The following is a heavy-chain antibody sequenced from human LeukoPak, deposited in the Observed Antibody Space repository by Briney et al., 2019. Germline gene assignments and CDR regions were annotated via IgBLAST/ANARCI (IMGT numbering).Heavy chain of an antibody. CDR3: AKAVAAADPAWYYYGMDV. V-gene: IGHV3-23*01. CDR1: GFTFSIYA. CDR2: ISGSGGST. Sequence: GGSLRLSCAASGFTFSIYAMSWVRQAPGKGLEWVSAISGSGGSTYYADSVKGRFTISRDNSKNTLYLQMNSLRAEATAVYYCAKAVAAADPAWYYYGMDVWGQGTTVTVSS. D-gene: IGHD6-13*01. J-gene: IGHJ6*02.